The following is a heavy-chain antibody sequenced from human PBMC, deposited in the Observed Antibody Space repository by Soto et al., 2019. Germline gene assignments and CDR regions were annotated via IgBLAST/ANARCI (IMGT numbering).Heavy chain of an antibody. CDR1: GFTFSSYW. CDR2: INSDGSST. CDR3: ARDPSSPAAYYYYGMDV. V-gene: IGHV3-74*01. Sequence: GGSLRLSCAASGFTFSSYWMHWVRQAPGKGLVWVSRINSDGSSTSYADSVKGRFTISRDNAKNTLYLQMSSLRAEDTAVYYCARDPSSPAAYYYYGMDVWGQGTTVTVSS. D-gene: IGHD6-13*01. J-gene: IGHJ6*02.